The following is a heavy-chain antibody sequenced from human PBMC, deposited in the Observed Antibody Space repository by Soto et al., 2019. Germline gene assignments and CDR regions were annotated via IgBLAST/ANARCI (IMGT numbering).Heavy chain of an antibody. Sequence: SVKVSCKASGGTSSSYAISWVRQAPGQGLEWMGGIIPIFGTANYAQKFQGRVTITADESTSTAYMELSSLRSEDTAVYYCARPFANYYVSSGYFCPGLDYWGQGTLVTVSS. CDR3: ARPFANYYVSSGYFCPGLDY. V-gene: IGHV1-69*13. D-gene: IGHD3-22*01. CDR1: GGTSSSYA. CDR2: IIPIFGTA. J-gene: IGHJ4*02.